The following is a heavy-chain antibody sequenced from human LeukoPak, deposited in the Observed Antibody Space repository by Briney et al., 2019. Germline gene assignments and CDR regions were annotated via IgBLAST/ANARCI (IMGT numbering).Heavy chain of an antibody. Sequence: PSETLSLTCAVYGGSFSGYYWSWIRQPPGKGLEWIGEINHSGSTNYNPSLKSRVTISVDTSKNQFSLKLSSVTAADTAVYYCARDSPAAAGLYYFDYWGQGTLVTVSS. CDR3: ARDSPAAAGLYYFDY. J-gene: IGHJ4*02. D-gene: IGHD6-25*01. CDR1: GGSFSGYY. CDR2: INHSGST. V-gene: IGHV4-34*01.